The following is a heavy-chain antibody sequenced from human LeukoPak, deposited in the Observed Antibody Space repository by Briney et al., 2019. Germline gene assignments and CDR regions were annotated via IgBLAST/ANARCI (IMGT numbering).Heavy chain of an antibody. V-gene: IGHV4-61*02. CDR3: ARGRGSSWYYFDS. CDR2: IYASGNT. Sequence: SQTLSLTCTVSGASVSSGDYYWSWVRQPAGKGLEWIGRIYASGNTNYNPSLKGRVTMTVDTSKNQFSLNLSSVTAADTAVYYCARGRGSSWYYFDSWGQGTLVTVSS. J-gene: IGHJ4*02. D-gene: IGHD6-13*01. CDR1: GASVSSGDYY.